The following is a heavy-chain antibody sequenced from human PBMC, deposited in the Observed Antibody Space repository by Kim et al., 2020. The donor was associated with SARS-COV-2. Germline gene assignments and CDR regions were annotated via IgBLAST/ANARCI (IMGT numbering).Heavy chain of an antibody. D-gene: IGHD2-15*01. V-gene: IGHV4-39*01. CDR2: IYYSGST. CDR3: ARKGMKAIVVVVAATRSADWFDP. J-gene: IGHJ5*02. CDR1: GGSISSSSYY. Sequence: SETLSLTCTVSGGSISSSSYYWGWIRQPPGQGLEWIGSIYYSGSTYYNPSLKSRVTISVDTSKNQFSLKLSSVTAADTAVYYGARKGMKAIVVVVAATRSADWFDPWGQGTLVTVSS.